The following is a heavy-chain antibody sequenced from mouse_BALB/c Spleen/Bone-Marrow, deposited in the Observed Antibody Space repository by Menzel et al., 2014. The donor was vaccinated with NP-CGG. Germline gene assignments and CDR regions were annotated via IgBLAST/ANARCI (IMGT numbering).Heavy chain of an antibody. D-gene: IGHD4-1*01. V-gene: IGHV1-4*01. CDR2: INPSSGYT. CDR1: GYTFTSYT. CDR3: ARERNWDSFAY. Sequence: QLKQSGAELARPGASVKMSCKASGYTFTSYTMHWVKQRPGQGLEWIGYINPSSGYTNYNQKFKDKATLTADKSSSTAYMQLSSLTSEDSAVYYCARERNWDSFAYWGQGTLVTVSA. J-gene: IGHJ3*01.